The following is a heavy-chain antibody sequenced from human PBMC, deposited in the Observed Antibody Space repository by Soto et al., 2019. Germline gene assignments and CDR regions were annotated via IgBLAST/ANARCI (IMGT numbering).Heavy chain of an antibody. CDR2: ISAYNGNT. CDR1: GYTFTSYG. V-gene: IGHV1-18*01. Sequence: ASVKVSCKASGYTFTSYGISWVRQAPGQGLEWMGWISAYNGNTNYAQKLQGRVTMTEDTSTNTAYMELSSLRSEDTAVYYCATGIQLWLLGFDYWGQGTLVTVSS. D-gene: IGHD5-18*01. J-gene: IGHJ4*02. CDR3: ATGIQLWLLGFDY.